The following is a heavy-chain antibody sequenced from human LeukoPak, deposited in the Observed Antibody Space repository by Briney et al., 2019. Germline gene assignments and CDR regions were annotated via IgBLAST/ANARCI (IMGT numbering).Heavy chain of an antibody. CDR2: INPNSGGT. CDR1: GYTFTGYY. J-gene: IGHJ4*02. Sequence: PGASVKVSCKASGYTFTGYYMHWVRQAPGQGLEWMGRINPNSGGTNYAQKFQGRVTMTRDTSISTAYMELSRLRSDDTAVYYCARDGGVYYDSSGYYRSDYWGQGTLVTVSS. D-gene: IGHD3-22*01. V-gene: IGHV1-2*06. CDR3: ARDGGVYYDSSGYYRSDY.